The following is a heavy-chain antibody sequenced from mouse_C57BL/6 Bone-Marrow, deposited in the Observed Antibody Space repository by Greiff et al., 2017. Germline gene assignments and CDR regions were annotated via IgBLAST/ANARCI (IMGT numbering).Heavy chain of an antibody. Sequence: EVQLQQSGPELVKPGASVKISCKASGYSFTGYYMNWVKQSPEKSLEWIGEINPSTGGTTYNQKFKAKATLTVDKSSSTAYMQLKSLTSEDSAVYYCARWDGSSSAWFAYWGQGTLVTVAA. J-gene: IGHJ3*01. CDR1: GYSFTGYY. D-gene: IGHD1-1*01. CDR3: ARWDGSSSAWFAY. V-gene: IGHV1-42*01. CDR2: INPSTGGT.